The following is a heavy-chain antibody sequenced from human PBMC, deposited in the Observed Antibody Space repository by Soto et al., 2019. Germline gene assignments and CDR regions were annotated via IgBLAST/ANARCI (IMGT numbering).Heavy chain of an antibody. V-gene: IGHV3-30*18. CDR1: GFTFSSYG. D-gene: IGHD1-26*01. Sequence: QVQLVESGGGVVQPGRSLRLSCAASGFTFSSYGMHWVRQAPGKGLEWVAVISYDGSNKYYADSVKGRFTISRDNSKNTLYLQMNSLRAEDTAVYYCAKGGATQDGYWGQGTLVIVSS. J-gene: IGHJ4*02. CDR3: AKGGATQDGY. CDR2: ISYDGSNK.